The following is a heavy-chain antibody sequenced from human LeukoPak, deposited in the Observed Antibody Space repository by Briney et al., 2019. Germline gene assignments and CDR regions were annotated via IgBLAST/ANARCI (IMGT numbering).Heavy chain of an antibody. CDR3: ARDRPRAV. J-gene: IGHJ6*02. CDR2: INSGGTT. Sequence: GGSLRLSCAASGFAVSSNYMSWVRQAPGKGLEWVSVINSGGTTYYADSVKGRFTISRDNSKNTLYLQMNSLRVEDTAVYYCARDRPRAVWGQGTAVTVSS. V-gene: IGHV3-53*01. CDR1: GFAVSSNY.